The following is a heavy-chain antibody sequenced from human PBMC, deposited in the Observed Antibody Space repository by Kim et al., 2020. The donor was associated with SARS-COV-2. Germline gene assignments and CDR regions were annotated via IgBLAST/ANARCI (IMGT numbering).Heavy chain of an antibody. V-gene: IGHV3-23*01. D-gene: IGHD1-26*01. CDR2: ISATGSST. CDR3: AKVPRELALDY. CDR1: AFTFSSYA. J-gene: IGHJ4*02. Sequence: GGSLRLSCAASAFTFSSYAMSWVRQAPGKGLEWVSTISATGSSTYYADSVKGRFTISRDNSKNTLYLQINSLRAEDTAIYHCAKVPRELALDYWGQGTLVTVSS.